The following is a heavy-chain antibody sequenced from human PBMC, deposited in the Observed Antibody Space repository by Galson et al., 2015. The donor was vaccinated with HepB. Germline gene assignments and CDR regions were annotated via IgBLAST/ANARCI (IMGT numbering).Heavy chain of an antibody. Sequence: SVKVSCKASGYTFRNFVINWVRQAPGQGLEWMGRISVYNGDTSFAQNLQVRVTLTTDTSSNTAYMELRSLRPDDTALYYCAREGYGGIDASDIWGQGTMVIVSS. J-gene: IGHJ3*02. D-gene: IGHD4-23*01. CDR1: GYTFRNFV. CDR2: ISVYNGDT. CDR3: AREGYGGIDASDI. V-gene: IGHV1-18*04.